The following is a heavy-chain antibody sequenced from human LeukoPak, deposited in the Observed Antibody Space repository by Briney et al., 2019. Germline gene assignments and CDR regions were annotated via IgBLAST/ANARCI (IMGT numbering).Heavy chain of an antibody. D-gene: IGHD1-26*01. CDR2: ISGRGGST. J-gene: IGHJ3*02. V-gene: IGHV3-23*01. CDR1: GFTFSTYA. CDR3: AREGEPLGLAFDI. Sequence: HPGGSLRLSCAASGFTFSTYAMSWVRQAPGKGREGVSAISGRGGSTYYADSGKGRFTISRDNSKTTLYLQMNSLRAEDTAVYYCAREGEPLGLAFDIWGLGTMVSVSS.